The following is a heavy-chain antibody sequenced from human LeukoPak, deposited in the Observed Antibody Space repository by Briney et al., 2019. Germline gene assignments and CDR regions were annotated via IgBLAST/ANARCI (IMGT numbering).Heavy chain of an antibody. V-gene: IGHV1-2*02. D-gene: IGHD3-3*01. CDR1: GYTFTAYY. CDR3: ARDRRTIFGVVIDSGYMDV. J-gene: IGHJ6*03. CDR2: ITPNSGGT. Sequence: ASVKVSCKASGYTFTAYYMHWVRLAPGQGLEWMGWITPNSGGTKYAQRFQGRVTMTRDTSISTAYMELRSLRSDDTAVYYCARDRRTIFGVVIDSGYMDVWGKGTTVTVSS.